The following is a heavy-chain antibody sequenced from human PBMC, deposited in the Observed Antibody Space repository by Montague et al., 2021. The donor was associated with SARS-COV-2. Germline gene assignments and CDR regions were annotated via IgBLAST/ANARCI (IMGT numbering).Heavy chain of an antibody. CDR3: ARRGRKLLPVATTIGGFDI. V-gene: IGHV4-39*02. J-gene: IGHJ3*02. CDR2: IYDSGST. CDR1: GGSISSNTYY. D-gene: IGHD5-12*01. Sequence: SETLSLTCTVSGGSISSNTYYWDWIRQPPGKGLEWIGSIYDSGSTXYNPSVESRVTISVDTSKNHFSLKLNSVTAADTAVYYCARRGRKLLPVATTIGGFDIWGQGTMVTVSS.